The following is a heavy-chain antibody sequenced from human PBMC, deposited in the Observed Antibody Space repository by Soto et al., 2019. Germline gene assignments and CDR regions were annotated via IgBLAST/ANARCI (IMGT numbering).Heavy chain of an antibody. D-gene: IGHD3-9*01. V-gene: IGHV1-69*01. J-gene: IGHJ4*02. Sequence: QVQLVQSGAEVKKPGSSVKVSCTASGGTFSSYAISWVRQAPGQGLEWMGGIIPIFGTANYAQKFQGRVTITADESTSTAYMELSSLRSEDTAVYYCARSETYYDILTGYYVGVYFDYWGQGTLVTVSS. CDR3: ARSETYYDILTGYYVGVYFDY. CDR2: IIPIFGTA. CDR1: GGTFSSYA.